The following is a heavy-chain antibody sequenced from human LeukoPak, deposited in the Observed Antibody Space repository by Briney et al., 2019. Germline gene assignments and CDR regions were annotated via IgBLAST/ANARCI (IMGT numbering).Heavy chain of an antibody. CDR2: INTNTGNP. J-gene: IGHJ5*02. D-gene: IGHD3-16*01. CDR3: ARDFPREVIGGVTHNWFDP. V-gene: IGHV7-4-1*02. Sequence: ASVKVSCKASGYSFTSYAMNWVRQAPGQGLEWMGWINTNTGNPTYAQGFTGRFVFSLDTSVSTAYLQISSLKAEDTAVYYCARDFPREVIGGVTHNWFDPWGQGTLVTVSS. CDR1: GYSFTSYA.